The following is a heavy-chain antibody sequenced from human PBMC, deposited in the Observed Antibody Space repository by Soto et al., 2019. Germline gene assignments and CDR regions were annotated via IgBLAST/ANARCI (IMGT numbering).Heavy chain of an antibody. D-gene: IGHD1-26*01. CDR1: GYTFTAYY. J-gene: IGHJ6*02. Sequence: QVQLVQSGAEVKRPGASVKVSCKASGYTFTAYYMHWVRQAPGQGLEWMGWVNPNSGDTNYAQKFQGRVSMTRDTSISTAYMELSGLRSDDTALYYCARDQTTTPYYYDMDVCGQGTTVTVSS. CDR3: ARDQTTTPYYYDMDV. V-gene: IGHV1-2*02. CDR2: VNPNSGDT.